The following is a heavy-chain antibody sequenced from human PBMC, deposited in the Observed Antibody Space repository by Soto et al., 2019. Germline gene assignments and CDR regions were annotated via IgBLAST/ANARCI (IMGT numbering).Heavy chain of an antibody. CDR2: IWYDGTNK. Sequence: QVQLVESGGGVVQPGRSLRLSCAASGFTLSSYGMHWVRQAPGKGLEWVAVIWYDGTNKYYADSVKGRFPISRDNSKNKLYLQMNRLRAEDTAVYYGARDRGAAAGTRYYYGMDVWGQGTTVTVSS. J-gene: IGHJ6*02. CDR3: ARDRGAAAGTRYYYGMDV. D-gene: IGHD6-13*01. CDR1: GFTLSSYG. V-gene: IGHV3-33*01.